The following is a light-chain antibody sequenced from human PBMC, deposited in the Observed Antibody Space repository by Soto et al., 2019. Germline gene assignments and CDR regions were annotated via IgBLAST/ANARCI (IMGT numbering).Light chain of an antibody. Sequence: QSVLTQPPSASGTPGQRVSLSCSGGRSNIGSNLVSWYQQLPGTAPKLLLYFNDQRPSGVPDRFSGSKSGPSASLAVSELQAEDEAEYFCASWDDSLKGVLFGGGTKLTVL. CDR1: RSNIGSNL. CDR3: ASWDDSLKGVL. V-gene: IGLV1-44*01. J-gene: IGLJ3*02. CDR2: FND.